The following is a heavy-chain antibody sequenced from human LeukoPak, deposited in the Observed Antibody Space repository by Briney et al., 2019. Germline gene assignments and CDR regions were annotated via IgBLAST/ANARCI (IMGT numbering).Heavy chain of an antibody. CDR1: GFTFSSYA. V-gene: IGHV3-23*01. CDR3: AKIPVWVIIHYWYFDL. J-gene: IGHJ2*01. D-gene: IGHD3-3*01. CDR2: INGNDGST. Sequence: GGSLRLSCAASGFTFSSYAMSWVRQAPGKGLEWVSTINGNDGSTYYADSVKGRFTISRDNSKNTLYVQMKSLRAEDTAVYYCAKIPVWVIIHYWYFDLWGRGTLVTVSS.